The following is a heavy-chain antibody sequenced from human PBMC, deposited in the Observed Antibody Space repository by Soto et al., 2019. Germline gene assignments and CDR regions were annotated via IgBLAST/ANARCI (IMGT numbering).Heavy chain of an antibody. CDR1: GGSISSSNW. D-gene: IGHD4-17*01. J-gene: IGHJ6*02. CDR2: IYHRGST. Sequence: QVQLQESGPGLVKPSGTLSLTCAVSGGSISSSNWWSWVRHPPGKGLEWIGEIYHRGSTNYNPSLKSRATISVDKSKTQFSMKPTSVTAADTAVYDCARVVVTGRAVTNPDGMDVWGQGTTVTVSS. CDR3: ARVVVTGRAVTNPDGMDV. V-gene: IGHV4-4*02.